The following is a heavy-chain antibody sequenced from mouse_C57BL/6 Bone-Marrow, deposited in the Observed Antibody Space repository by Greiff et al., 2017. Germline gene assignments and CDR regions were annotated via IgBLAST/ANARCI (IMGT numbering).Heavy chain of an antibody. J-gene: IGHJ4*01. Sequence: LKESGPVLVKPGASVKMSCKASGYTFTDYYMNWVKQSHGKSLEWIGVINPYNGGTSYNQKFKGKATLTVDKSSSTAYMELNSLTSEDSAVYYCARDDYDEAMDYWGQGTSVTVSS. CDR3: ARDDYDEAMDY. CDR2: INPYNGGT. CDR1: GYTFTDYY. V-gene: IGHV1-19*01. D-gene: IGHD2-4*01.